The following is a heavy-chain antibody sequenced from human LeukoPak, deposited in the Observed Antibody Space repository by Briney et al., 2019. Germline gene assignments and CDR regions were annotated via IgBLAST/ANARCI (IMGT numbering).Heavy chain of an antibody. V-gene: IGHV1-2*02. CDR3: ARHYGDYEFWWFDP. J-gene: IGHJ5*02. Sequence: ASVKVSCKASGYTFTGYYMHWVRQAPGQGLEWMGWINPNSGGTNYAQKFQGRVTMTRDTSISTAYMELSRLRSDDTAVYYCARHYGDYEFWWFDPWGQGTLVTVSS. CDR1: GYTFTGYY. D-gene: IGHD4-17*01. CDR2: INPNSGGT.